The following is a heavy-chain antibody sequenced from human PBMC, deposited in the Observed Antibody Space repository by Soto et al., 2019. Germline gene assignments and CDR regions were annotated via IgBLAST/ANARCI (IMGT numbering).Heavy chain of an antibody. CDR1: GYTFTSYD. Sequence: ASVKVSCKASGYTFTSYDINWVRQATGQGLEWMGWMNPNSGNTGYAQKFQGRVTMTRNTSISTAYMELSSLRSEDTAVYYRARGITIFGVVIVGYYYYGIDVWGQGTTVTVSS. D-gene: IGHD3-3*01. CDR3: ARGITIFGVVIVGYYYYGIDV. CDR2: MNPNSGNT. V-gene: IGHV1-8*01. J-gene: IGHJ6*02.